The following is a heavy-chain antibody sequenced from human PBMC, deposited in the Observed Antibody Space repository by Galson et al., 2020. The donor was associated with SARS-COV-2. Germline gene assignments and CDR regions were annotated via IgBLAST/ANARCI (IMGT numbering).Heavy chain of an antibody. D-gene: IGHD6-19*01. CDR3: AREPTYGYSSGWYKVEDY. J-gene: IGHJ4*02. CDR2: INHSEST. V-gene: IGHV4-34*01. Sequence: SETLSLTCAVSGGSFSGYYWSWIRQPPGKGLEWIGEINHSESTNYNPSLKSRVTISVDTSKNQFSLKLSSVTAADTAVYYCAREPTYGYSSGWYKVEDYWGQGTLVTVSS. CDR1: GGSFSGYY.